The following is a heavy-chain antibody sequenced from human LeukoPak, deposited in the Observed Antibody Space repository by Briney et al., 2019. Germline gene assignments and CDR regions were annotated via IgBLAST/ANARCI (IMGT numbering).Heavy chain of an antibody. CDR3: ASSGYYSYFDY. D-gene: IGHD3-22*01. J-gene: IGHJ4*02. CDR1: GGSFSGYY. Sequence: SETLSLTCAVYGGSFSGYYWSWIRQPPGQGREWIGEINHSGSTNYNPSLQSRATISVDTSKNQFSLRLSSVTAADTAVYYCASSGYYSYFDYWGQGTLVTVSS. CDR2: INHSGST. V-gene: IGHV4-34*01.